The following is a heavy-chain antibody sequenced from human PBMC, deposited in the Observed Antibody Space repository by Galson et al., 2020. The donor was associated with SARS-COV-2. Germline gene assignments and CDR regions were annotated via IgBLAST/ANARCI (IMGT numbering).Heavy chain of an antibody. J-gene: IGHJ4*02. D-gene: IGHD6-19*01. V-gene: IGHV4-38-2*02. CDR1: GYSINSGYF. CDR3: ARDEGDTSGWAVGGWD. CDR2: IIHSGST. Sequence: SETLSLTFTAPGYSINSGYFRGWIRQPPGNGLGWIGKIIHSGSTFYNPSLESRVTISRDTSKNQFSLKLTSVTAADTAVYYCARDEGDTSGWAVGGWDWGQGTLVTVSS.